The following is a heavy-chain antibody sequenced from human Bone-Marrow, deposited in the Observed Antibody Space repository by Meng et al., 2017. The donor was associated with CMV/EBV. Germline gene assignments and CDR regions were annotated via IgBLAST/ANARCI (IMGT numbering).Heavy chain of an antibody. J-gene: IGHJ6*02. CDR1: GFTISSYS. CDR3: ARDPIAATSYGMDV. D-gene: IGHD6-13*01. CDR2: ISSSSSTI. Sequence: GESLKISCAASGFTISSYSMNWVRQAPGKGLEWVSYISSSSSTIYYADSVKGRFTISRDNAKNSLYLQMNSLRAEATAVYYCARDPIAATSYGMDVWGQGTTVTVSS. V-gene: IGHV3-48*04.